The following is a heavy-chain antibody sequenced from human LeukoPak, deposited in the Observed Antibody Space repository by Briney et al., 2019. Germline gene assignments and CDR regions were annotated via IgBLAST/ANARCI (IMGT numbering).Heavy chain of an antibody. CDR2: IHTSGST. Sequence: SETLSLTCTVSGYSISSGYYWSWIRQPAGKGVEWIGRIHTSGSTNYNPSLKSRVTMSVDTSKNQFSLKLSSVTAADTALYYCARDKYFYDSRGYLFDYWGQGTLVTVSS. J-gene: IGHJ4*02. CDR3: ARDKYFYDSRGYLFDY. CDR1: GYSISSGYY. V-gene: IGHV4-4*07. D-gene: IGHD3-22*01.